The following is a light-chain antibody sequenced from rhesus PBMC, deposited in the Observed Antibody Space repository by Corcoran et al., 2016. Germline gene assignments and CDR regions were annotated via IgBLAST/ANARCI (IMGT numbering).Light chain of an antibody. J-gene: IGKJ4*01. CDR1: QSVNTH. Sequence: EIVMTQSPATLSLSPGERATLSCRASQSVNTHIAWYQHRPEQAPRLLIYDATSRATGIPERFSGSGSGTYFSLIISSLEPEDVGVYFCHQYDTLNTFGGGTKVEV. CDR3: HQYDTLNT. CDR2: DAT. V-gene: IGKV3S9*01.